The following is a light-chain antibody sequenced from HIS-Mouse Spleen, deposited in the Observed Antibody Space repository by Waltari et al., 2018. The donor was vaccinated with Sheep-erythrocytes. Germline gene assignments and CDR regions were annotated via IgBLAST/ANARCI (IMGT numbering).Light chain of an antibody. CDR3: CSYAGSSTLV. Sequence: QSALTQPASVSGSPGHSITISCTGTSIDVGSYNLFSWYQQHPGKAPKLMIYEGSKRPSGVSNRFSGSKSGNTASLTISGLQAEDEADYYCCSYAGSSTLVFGGGTKLTVL. J-gene: IGLJ2*01. CDR2: EGS. CDR1: SIDVGSYNL. V-gene: IGLV2-23*01.